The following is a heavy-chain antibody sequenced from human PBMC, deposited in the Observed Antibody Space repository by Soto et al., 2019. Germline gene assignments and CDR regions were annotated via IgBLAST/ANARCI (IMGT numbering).Heavy chain of an antibody. Sequence: SETLSLTFSVSGDSISTVDYFWAWIRQPPGQALEYIGYIYYSGSTNYNPSLKSRVTISVDTSKNQFSLKLSSVTAADTAVYYCARDKFWSGYYEPYYYGMDVWGQGTTVTVSS. CDR2: IYYSGST. CDR3: ARDKFWSGYYEPYYYGMDV. D-gene: IGHD3-3*01. J-gene: IGHJ6*02. V-gene: IGHV4-61*08. CDR1: GDSISTVDYF.